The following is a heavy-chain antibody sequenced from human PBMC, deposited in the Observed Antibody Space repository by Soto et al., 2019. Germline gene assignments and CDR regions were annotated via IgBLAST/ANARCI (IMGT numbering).Heavy chain of an antibody. CDR2: IYYSGST. V-gene: IGHV4-59*08. CDR1: GGSISSYY. J-gene: IGHJ5*02. Sequence: SETLSLTCTVSGGSISSYYWSWIRQPPGKGLEWIGYIYYSGSTNYNPSLKSRVTISVDTSKNQFSLKLSSVTAADTAVYYCARYRDYYDSSGYYYGYWFDPWGQGTLVTVSS. D-gene: IGHD3-22*01. CDR3: ARYRDYYDSSGYYYGYWFDP.